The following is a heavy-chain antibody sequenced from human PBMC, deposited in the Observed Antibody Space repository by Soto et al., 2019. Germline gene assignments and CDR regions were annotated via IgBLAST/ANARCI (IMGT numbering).Heavy chain of an antibody. D-gene: IGHD5-12*01. J-gene: IGHJ3*02. CDR1: GGSISSGDYY. CDR3: AREVTEMATKAVRSFDI. Sequence: QVQLQESGPGLVKPSQTLSLTCTVSGGSISSGDYYWSWIRQPPGKGLEWIGYIYYSGSTYYNPSLKSRVTISVDTSKNQFSLKLSSVTAADTAVYYCAREVTEMATKAVRSFDIWGQGTMVTVSS. V-gene: IGHV4-30-4*01. CDR2: IYYSGST.